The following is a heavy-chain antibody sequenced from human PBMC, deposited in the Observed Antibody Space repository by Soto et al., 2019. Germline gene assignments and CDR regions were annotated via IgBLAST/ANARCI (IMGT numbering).Heavy chain of an antibody. Sequence: GGSLRLSCAASGFTFSSYAMSWVRQAPGKGLEWVSAISGSGGSTYYADSVKGRFTISRDNSKNTLYLQMNSLRAEDTAVYYCAKDGIRYSSSRQDYWGQGTLVTVSS. V-gene: IGHV3-23*01. D-gene: IGHD6-6*01. CDR3: AKDGIRYSSSRQDY. CDR2: ISGSGGST. J-gene: IGHJ4*02. CDR1: GFTFSSYA.